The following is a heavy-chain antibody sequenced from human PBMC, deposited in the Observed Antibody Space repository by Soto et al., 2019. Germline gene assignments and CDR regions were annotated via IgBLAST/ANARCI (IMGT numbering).Heavy chain of an antibody. Sequence: QVQLQESGPGLVKPSQTLSLTCTVSGGSISSGDYYWSWIRQPPGKGLEWIGYIYYSGSTYYNPSLTSRVXTXVXXSKNQFSLQLSSVTAADPAVYYCARERPDGSRLDPWGQGTLVTVSS. D-gene: IGHD6-13*01. V-gene: IGHV4-30-4*01. J-gene: IGHJ5*02. CDR3: ARERPDGSRLDP. CDR1: GGSISSGDYY. CDR2: IYYSGST.